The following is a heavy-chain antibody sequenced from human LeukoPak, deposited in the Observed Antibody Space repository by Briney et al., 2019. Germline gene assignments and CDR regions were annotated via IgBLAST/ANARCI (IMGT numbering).Heavy chain of an antibody. J-gene: IGHJ3*02. V-gene: IGHV4-38-2*02. D-gene: IGHD3-3*01. CDR3: ARDKTYYDFWSGYYPDAFDI. Sequence: PSETLSLTCTVSGYSISSGYYWGWIRQPPGKGLEWIGSIYHSGSTYYNPSLKSRVTISVDTSKNQFSLKLSSVTAADTAVYYCARDKTYYDFWSGYYPDAFDIWGQGTMVTVSS. CDR2: IYHSGST. CDR1: GYSISSGYY.